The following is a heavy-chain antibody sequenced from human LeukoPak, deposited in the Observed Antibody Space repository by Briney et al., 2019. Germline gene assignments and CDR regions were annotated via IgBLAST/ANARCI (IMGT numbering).Heavy chain of an antibody. J-gene: IGHJ4*02. CDR2: INTDGTNT. V-gene: IGHV3-74*01. CDR1: GFTLGSYW. Sequence: GGSLRLSCTASGFTLGSYWMHWVRQAPGKGLVWVSLINTDGTNTNYADSVKGRFTISRDNAKNTLYLQRNSLRAEDTAVYYCICERGGGQGTLVTVSS. CDR3: ICERG. D-gene: IGHD2-21*01.